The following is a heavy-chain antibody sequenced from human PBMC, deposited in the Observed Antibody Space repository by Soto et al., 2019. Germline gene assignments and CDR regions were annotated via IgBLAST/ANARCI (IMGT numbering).Heavy chain of an antibody. Sequence: QVQLQESGPGLVKPSETLSLTCTVSGGSISSYYWSWIRQPPGKGLEWIGYIYYSGSTNYNPSLMSRVTISVDTSKNQFSLKLSSVTAADTAVYYCARRYGGNFDSWGQGTLVTVSS. D-gene: IGHD2-15*01. CDR2: IYYSGST. V-gene: IGHV4-59*01. J-gene: IGHJ4*02. CDR1: GGSISSYY. CDR3: ARRYGGNFDS.